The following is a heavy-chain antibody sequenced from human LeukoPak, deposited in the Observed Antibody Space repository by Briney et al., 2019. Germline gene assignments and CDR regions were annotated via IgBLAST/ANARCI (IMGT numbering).Heavy chain of an antibody. CDR2: IKPDGSET. J-gene: IGHJ5*02. CDR1: GFTFSSYW. V-gene: IGHV3-7*01. Sequence: AGGSLRLSCAGSGFTFSSYWMGWVRRAPGKGLEWVASIKPDGSETSYVDSVRGRFTISRDNPKSSLYLQMNSLTAEDTAVYHCTRDASWGQGTLVTVSS. CDR3: TRDAS.